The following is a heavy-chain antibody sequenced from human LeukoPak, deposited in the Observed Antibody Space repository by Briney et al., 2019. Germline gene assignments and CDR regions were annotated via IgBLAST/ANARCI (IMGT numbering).Heavy chain of an antibody. CDR1: GGSISSYY. CDR3: ARQIASPGTAGFDF. D-gene: IGHD6-13*01. V-gene: IGHV4-4*07. J-gene: IGHJ4*02. Sequence: SETLSLTCTASGGSISSYYWSWIRQPAGKGLEWIGGIYSTGSTNYNPSHKSRVTMSVDTSKNQFSLRLRSVTAADTAVYYCARQIASPGTAGFDFWGQGALVTVSS. CDR2: IYSTGST.